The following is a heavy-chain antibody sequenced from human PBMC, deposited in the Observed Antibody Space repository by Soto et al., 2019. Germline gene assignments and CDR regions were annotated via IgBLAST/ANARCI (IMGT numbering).Heavy chain of an antibody. CDR2: IFSNDEK. D-gene: IGHD1-7*01. J-gene: IGHJ3*02. V-gene: IGHV2-26*01. Sequence: SGPTLVNPTETLTLTCTVSGFSLSNARMGVSWIRQPPGKALEWLAHIFSNDEKSYSTSLKSRLTISKDTSKSQVVLTMTNMDPVDTATYYCALTGTTRPRAFDIWGQGTMVTVSS. CDR1: GFSLSNARMG. CDR3: ALTGTTRPRAFDI.